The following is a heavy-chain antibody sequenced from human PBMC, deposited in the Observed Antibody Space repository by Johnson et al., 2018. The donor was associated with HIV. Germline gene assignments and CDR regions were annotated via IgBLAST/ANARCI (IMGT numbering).Heavy chain of an antibody. V-gene: IGHV3-66*02. D-gene: IGHD1-26*01. CDR3: ARDLMVGPTRTGSFDI. CDR2: IYTSGDT. J-gene: IGHJ3*02. CDR1: GFTVSNNY. Sequence: VHLVESGGDLVQPGGSLRLSCAASGFTVSNNYVSWVRQAPGKGLEWVSVIYTSGDTYYAASVRGRFAISRDNSKNTVYLQMSSLRVEDTAIYHGARDLMVGPTRTGSFDIWGQGTMVTVSS.